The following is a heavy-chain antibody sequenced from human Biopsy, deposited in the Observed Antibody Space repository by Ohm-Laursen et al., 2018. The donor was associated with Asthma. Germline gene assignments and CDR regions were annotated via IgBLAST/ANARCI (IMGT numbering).Heavy chain of an antibody. CDR2: ISFDGSNK. D-gene: IGHD3-3*02. CDR3: ARTFHFWSPYHAEHYQL. Sequence: SLRLSCSASGFTFSNYGMHWVRQAPGKGLDWVAVISFDGSNKNYTDSVKGRFTISRDNAKNSLYLQMNSFRAEDTAVYYCARTFHFWSPYHAEHYQLWGQGTLVTVPS. CDR1: GFTFSNYG. V-gene: IGHV3-30*03. J-gene: IGHJ1*01.